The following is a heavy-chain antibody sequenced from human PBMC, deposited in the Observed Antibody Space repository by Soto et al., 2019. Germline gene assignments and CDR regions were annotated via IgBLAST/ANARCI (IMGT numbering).Heavy chain of an antibody. V-gene: IGHV4-4*02. CDR3: ATQKLHDYYYYGMDV. CDR2: IYHSGST. CDR1: GGSISSSNW. Sequence: SETLSLTCAVSGGSISSSNWWSWVRQPPGKGLEWIGEIYHSGSTNYNPSLKSRVTISVDKSKNQFSLKLSSVTAADTAVYYCATQKLHDYYYYGMDVWGQGTTVTVS. J-gene: IGHJ6*02.